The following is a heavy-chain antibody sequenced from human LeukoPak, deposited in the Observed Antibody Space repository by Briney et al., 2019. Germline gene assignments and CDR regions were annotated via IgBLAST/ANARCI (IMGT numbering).Heavy chain of an antibody. D-gene: IGHD1-1*01. J-gene: IGHJ4*02. CDR3: AREPLGWNDV. V-gene: IGHV1-18*01. CDR2: ISAYNGHT. Sequence: ASVKVSCKASGYTFTSYGITWVRQAPGQGLEWMAWISAYNGHTNYAQKLQGRVTMTTDTSTSTAYMELRSLRSDDTAVYYCAREPLGWNDVWGQGTLVTVSS. CDR1: GYTFTSYG.